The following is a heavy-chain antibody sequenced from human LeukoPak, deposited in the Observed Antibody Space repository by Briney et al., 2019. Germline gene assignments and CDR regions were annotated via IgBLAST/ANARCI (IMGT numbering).Heavy chain of an antibody. Sequence: ASVKVSCKASGYTFTGYYMHWVRQAPGQGLEWMGWINPNSGGTNYAQKFQGRVTMTRDTSISTAYMELSRPRSDDTAVYYCAAEYSGYVNWFDPWGQGTLVTVSS. CDR1: GYTFTGYY. CDR3: AAEYSGYVNWFDP. V-gene: IGHV1-2*02. D-gene: IGHD5-12*01. CDR2: INPNSGGT. J-gene: IGHJ5*02.